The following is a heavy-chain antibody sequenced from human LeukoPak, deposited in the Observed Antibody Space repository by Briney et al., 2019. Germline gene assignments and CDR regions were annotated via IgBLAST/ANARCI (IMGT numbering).Heavy chain of an antibody. Sequence: GGSLRLSCAASGFTFSSYAMSWVRQAPGKGLEWVSAISGSGGSTYYADSVKGRFTISRDNSKNTLYLQMNSLRAEDTAVYYCAKDRYQLLFGGYFDYWGQGTLVTVSS. D-gene: IGHD2-2*01. CDR2: ISGSGGST. J-gene: IGHJ4*02. V-gene: IGHV3-23*01. CDR3: AKDRYQLLFGGYFDY. CDR1: GFTFSSYA.